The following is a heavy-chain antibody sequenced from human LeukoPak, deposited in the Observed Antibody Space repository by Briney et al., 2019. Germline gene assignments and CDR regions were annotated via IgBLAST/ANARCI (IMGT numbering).Heavy chain of an antibody. CDR2: ISGSGGST. CDR1: GFTFSSYA. J-gene: IGHJ4*02. D-gene: IGHD5-12*01. Sequence: PVGSLRLSCVASGFTFSSYAMTWVRQPPGKGLEWVAAISGSGGSTYYADSVKGRFTISRDNSKNTLYLQMNSLRAEDTAVYYCAKDPRGYPPVNYFDYWGQGTLVTVSS. CDR3: AKDPRGYPPVNYFDY. V-gene: IGHV3-23*01.